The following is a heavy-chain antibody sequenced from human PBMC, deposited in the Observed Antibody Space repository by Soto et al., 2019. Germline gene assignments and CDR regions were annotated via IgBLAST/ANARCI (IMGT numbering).Heavy chain of an antibody. V-gene: IGHV3-9*01. Sequence: EVQLVESGGGLVQPGRSLRLSCAASGFTFDDYAMHWVRQAPGKGLEWVSGISWNSGSIGYADSVKGRFTISRDNAKNSLYLQMNSLRAEDTAVYYCAKDPTHEITMIDYCGQGTLVTVSS. D-gene: IGHD3-22*01. CDR3: AKDPTHEITMIDY. CDR1: GFTFDDYA. CDR2: ISWNSGSI. J-gene: IGHJ4*02.